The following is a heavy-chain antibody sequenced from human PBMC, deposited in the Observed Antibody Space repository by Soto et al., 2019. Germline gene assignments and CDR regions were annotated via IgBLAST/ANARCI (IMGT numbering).Heavy chain of an antibody. D-gene: IGHD3-16*01. V-gene: IGHV3-48*01. CDR3: ARDDSFVFAI. J-gene: IGHJ3*02. CDR1: GFTFTSYS. Sequence: GGSLRLSCAASGFTFTSYSMNWVRQAPGKGLEWVSYIRGTTHYADSVKGRFTISRDNARSSLYLQMNSLRADDTAVYYCARDDSFVFAIWGRGTMVTVSS. CDR2: IRGTT.